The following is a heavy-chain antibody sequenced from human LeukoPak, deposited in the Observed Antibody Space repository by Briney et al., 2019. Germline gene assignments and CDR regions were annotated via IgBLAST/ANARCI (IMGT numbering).Heavy chain of an antibody. Sequence: GALRLSCAASGLTFSSYSMNWVRQAPGKGLEWVSYISSSSTIYYANSVKGRFTMSRDNAKNSLYLQMNSLRDEDTAVYYCARDQYGAYAIDYWGQGTLVTVSS. J-gene: IGHJ4*02. CDR2: ISSSSTI. CDR1: GLTFSSYS. D-gene: IGHD4-17*01. V-gene: IGHV3-48*02. CDR3: ARDQYGAYAIDY.